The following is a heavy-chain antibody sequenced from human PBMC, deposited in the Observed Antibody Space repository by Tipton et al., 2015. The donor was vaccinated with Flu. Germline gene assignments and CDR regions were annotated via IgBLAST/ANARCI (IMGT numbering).Heavy chain of an antibody. CDR1: GGSISSDY. CDR2: ILYSGIP. V-gene: IGHV4-59*01. CDR3: ARVLGNSHSYGMDV. Sequence: TLSLTCSVSGGSISSDYWSWIRQPPGKGLEWIGSILYSGIPKNNPSLKSRVTLSGDTSKNQFSLQLRSVTAADTAVYYCARVLGNSHSYGMDVWGQGTTVPVSS. J-gene: IGHJ6*02. D-gene: IGHD1-1*01.